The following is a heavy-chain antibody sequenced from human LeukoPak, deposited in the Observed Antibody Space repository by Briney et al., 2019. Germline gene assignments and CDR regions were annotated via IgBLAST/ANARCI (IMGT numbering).Heavy chain of an antibody. D-gene: IGHD3-10*01. CDR3: ARGGHGKRGITMVRGVNDWFDP. Sequence: PSETLSLTCVVHGGSFIGYYWSWIRQTPGKGLEWIGEINHSGSTNYNPSLKSRVTISVDTSKNQFSLKLSSVTAADTAVYYCARGGHGKRGITMVRGVNDWFDPWGQGTLVTVSS. CDR2: INHSGST. V-gene: IGHV4-34*01. CDR1: GGSFIGYY. J-gene: IGHJ5*02.